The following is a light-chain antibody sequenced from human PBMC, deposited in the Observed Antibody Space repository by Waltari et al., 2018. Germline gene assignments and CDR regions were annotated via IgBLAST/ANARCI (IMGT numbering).Light chain of an antibody. CDR2: GHN. V-gene: IGLV1-40*01. J-gene: IGLJ2*01. Sequence: QSVLTQPPSVSGTPGQRVTISCSGSTSNIGAGHDVHWYTHLPGTAPKLLIYGHNNGPSGVPDRFSGSQSGTSASLAITGLQADDEADYFCQSFDNMLSGGVVFGGGTKLAVL. CDR1: TSNIGAGHD. CDR3: QSFDNMLSGGVV.